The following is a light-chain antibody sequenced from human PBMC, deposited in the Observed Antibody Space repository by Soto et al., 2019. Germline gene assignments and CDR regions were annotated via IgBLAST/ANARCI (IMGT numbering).Light chain of an antibody. CDR1: QSVIYSANNKNC. J-gene: IGKJ1*01. CDR3: QQYLANPRT. CDR2: WAS. V-gene: IGKV4-1*01. Sequence: DIVMTQSPDSLAVSLGERATINCKSSQSVIYSANNKNCLAWYQQKPGQPPKVLIYWASTRESGVPDRFSGSGSGTDFTPTLSSLPAEVVAVYYCQQYLANPRTFGQGTKVEIK.